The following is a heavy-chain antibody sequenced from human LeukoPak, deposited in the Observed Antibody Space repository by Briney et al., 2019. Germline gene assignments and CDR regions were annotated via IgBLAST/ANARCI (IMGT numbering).Heavy chain of an antibody. CDR2: IHPNDAST. Sequence: GESLKISCKASGYSFASYWIGWVRQMSGKGLEWMAIIHPNDASTIYSPSFQGQVIISADKSISTAYLQWSTLKASDTAMYYCARSRRDGYNSAHDYWGQGTPVTVSS. CDR3: ARSRRDGYNSAHDY. J-gene: IGHJ4*02. CDR1: GYSFASYW. V-gene: IGHV5-51*01. D-gene: IGHD5-24*01.